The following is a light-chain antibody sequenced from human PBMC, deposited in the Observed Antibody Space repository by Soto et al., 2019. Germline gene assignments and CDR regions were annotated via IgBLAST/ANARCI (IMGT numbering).Light chain of an antibody. CDR1: ISDVVSYNL. Sequence: QSALTQPASVSGSPGQSITISCTGTISDVVSYNLVSWYQHHPGKAPKLMIYEGSKRPSGVSNRFSGSKSGNTASLTISGLQAEDEADYYCCSYAGSTTWVFGGGTQLTVL. V-gene: IGLV2-23*01. J-gene: IGLJ3*02. CDR2: EGS. CDR3: CSYAGSTTWV.